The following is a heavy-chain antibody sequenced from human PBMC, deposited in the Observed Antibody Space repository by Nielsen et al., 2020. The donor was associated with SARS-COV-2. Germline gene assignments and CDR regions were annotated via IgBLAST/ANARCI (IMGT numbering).Heavy chain of an antibody. CDR3: ARAGALSSSWYSMDF. CDR1: KFTFNSYA. D-gene: IGHD6-13*01. V-gene: IGHV3-13*01. J-gene: IGHJ6*02. CDR2: IGTGGDT. Sequence: GGSLRLSCAASKFTFNSYAMSWVRQTPGKGLGWGSAIGTGGDTFYPASVKGRFTISRENAKNSLYLQMNSLRAGDTAVYYCARAGALSSSWYSMDFWGQGTTVTVSS.